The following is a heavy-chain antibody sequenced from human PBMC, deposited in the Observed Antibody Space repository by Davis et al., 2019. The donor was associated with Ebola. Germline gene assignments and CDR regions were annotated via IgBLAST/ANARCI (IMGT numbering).Heavy chain of an antibody. CDR3: ATELTGDAFDV. Sequence: GESLKISCAASGFTFSSYVMSWVRQGPGKGLEWVANIKQDGSKKNYVDSVKDRFTISRDNAKNSLFLQMNNLRADDTAVYYCATELTGDAFDVWGRGTMVTVSS. D-gene: IGHD3-9*01. J-gene: IGHJ3*01. CDR2: IKQDGSKK. CDR1: GFTFSSYV. V-gene: IGHV3-7*03.